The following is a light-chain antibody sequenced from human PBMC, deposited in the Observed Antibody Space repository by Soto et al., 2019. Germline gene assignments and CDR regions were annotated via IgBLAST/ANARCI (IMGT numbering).Light chain of an antibody. V-gene: IGKV3-15*01. Sequence: TQSPATLSSSPGDRATLSCRASQSVSNYLAWYQQKPGQAPRLLIYDASIRASGVPARFSGSRSGAEFTLTISSLQSEDFAIYYCQHYVSCALTFGGGTKVDIK. J-gene: IGKJ4*01. CDR2: DAS. CDR3: QHYVSCALT. CDR1: QSVSNY.